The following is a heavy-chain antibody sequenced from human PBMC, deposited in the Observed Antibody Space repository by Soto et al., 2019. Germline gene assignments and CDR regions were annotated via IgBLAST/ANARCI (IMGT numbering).Heavy chain of an antibody. CDR2: IWTDGTT. CDR1: GFSVSNNY. J-gene: IGHJ3*01. D-gene: IGHD3-10*01. Sequence: EVQLVESGGGLIQPGGSLRLSCAASGFSVSNNYMSWVRQAPGKGLEWVSVIWTDGTTSYADSVKGRFTISRDNSKNTVYLQMNRLRGEDTAVYHCARDIGPWGQGTMVTVSS. CDR3: ARDIGP. V-gene: IGHV3-53*01.